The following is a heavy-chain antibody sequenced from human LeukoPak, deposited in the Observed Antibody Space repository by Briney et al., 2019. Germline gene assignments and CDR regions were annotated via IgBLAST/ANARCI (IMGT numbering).Heavy chain of an antibody. J-gene: IGHJ3*01. CDR2: ISNSGTT. V-gene: IGHV4-31*03. Sequence: PSESLSLTCTVSGASVTSGGYFWTWIRQHPGKGLEWIGYISNSGTTAYNPSFKSRLFISLDTSKNQFSLRLSSVTAADTAVYYCARDVVVTSSPDAFDFWGQGTMVTVSS. CDR3: ARDVVVTSSPDAFDF. CDR1: GASVTSGGYF. D-gene: IGHD2-21*02.